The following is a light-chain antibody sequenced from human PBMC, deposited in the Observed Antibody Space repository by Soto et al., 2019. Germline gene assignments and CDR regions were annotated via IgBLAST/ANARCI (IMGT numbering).Light chain of an antibody. CDR1: QSVSSSY. Sequence: EIVLTQSPGTLSLSPGERATLSCRASQSVSSSYLACYQQKPGQAPRLLIYGASSRATGIPDRISGSGSGTEFTLTISSLEPEDFAAYYCQQYGSSPGFTFGPGTKVDIK. V-gene: IGKV3-20*01. J-gene: IGKJ3*01. CDR3: QQYGSSPGFT. CDR2: GAS.